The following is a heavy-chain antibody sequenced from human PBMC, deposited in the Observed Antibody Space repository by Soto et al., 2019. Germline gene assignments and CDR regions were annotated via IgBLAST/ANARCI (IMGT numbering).Heavy chain of an antibody. D-gene: IGHD3-3*01. CDR2: ISAYNGNT. V-gene: IGHV1-18*01. CDR3: ARGTYYDFWSGYYTEIYFDY. CDR1: GYTFTSYG. J-gene: IGHJ4*02. Sequence: ASVKVSCKASGYTFTSYGISWVRQAPGQGLEWMGWISAYNGNTNYAQKLQGRVTMTPDTSTSTAYMELRSLRSDDTAVYYCARGTYYDFWSGYYTEIYFDYWGQGTLVTVSS.